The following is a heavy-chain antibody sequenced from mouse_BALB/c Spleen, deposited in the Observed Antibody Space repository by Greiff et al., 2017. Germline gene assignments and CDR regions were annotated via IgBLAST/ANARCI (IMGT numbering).Heavy chain of an antibody. CDR1: GFTFSSYA. CDR2: ISSGGST. D-gene: IGHD2-1*01. CDR3: AKGNSWFAY. Sequence: EVQRVESGGGLVKPGGSLKLSCAASGFTFSSYAMSWVRQTPEKRLEWVASISSGGSTYYPDSVKGRFTISRDNARNILYLQMSSLRSEDTAMYYCAKGNSWFAYWGQGTLVTVSA. J-gene: IGHJ3*01. V-gene: IGHV5-6-5*01.